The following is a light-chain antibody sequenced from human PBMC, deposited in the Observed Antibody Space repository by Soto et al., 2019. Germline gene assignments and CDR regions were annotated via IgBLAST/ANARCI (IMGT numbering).Light chain of an antibody. Sequence: EIVLTQSPGTLSLSPGERATLSCRASQSVSSSYLAWYQQKPGQATRLLIYGASSRATGIPDRFSGSGSGTDCTLTISRLEPEDFAVYYCQQYGSSPFGQGTRLEIK. CDR3: QQYGSSP. J-gene: IGKJ5*01. CDR2: GAS. V-gene: IGKV3-20*01. CDR1: QSVSSSY.